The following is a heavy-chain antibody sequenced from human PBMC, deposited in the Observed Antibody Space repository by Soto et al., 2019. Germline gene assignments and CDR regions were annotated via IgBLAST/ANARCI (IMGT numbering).Heavy chain of an antibody. CDR3: ARVELENYYYYGMDV. Sequence: ASVKVSCKASGYTFTGYYMHWVRQAPGQGLEWMGWINPNSGGTNYAQKFQGWVTMTRDTSISTAYMELSRLRSDDTAVYYCARVELENYYYYGMDVWGQGTTVTVSS. CDR1: GYTFTGYY. V-gene: IGHV1-2*04. D-gene: IGHD1-1*01. J-gene: IGHJ6*02. CDR2: INPNSGGT.